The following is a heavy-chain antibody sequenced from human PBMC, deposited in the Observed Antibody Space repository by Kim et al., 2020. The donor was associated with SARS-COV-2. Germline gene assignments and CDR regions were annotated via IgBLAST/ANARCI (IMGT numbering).Heavy chain of an antibody. CDR3: ARHVQWLTPVTF. CDR1: GYSFTSYW. Sequence: GESLKISCKGSGYSFTSYWISWVRQMPGKGLEWMGRIDPSDSYTNYSPSFQGHVTISADKSISTAYLQWSSLKASDTAMYYCARHVQWLTPVTFWGQGTLVTVSS. J-gene: IGHJ4*02. V-gene: IGHV5-10-1*01. CDR2: IDPSDSYT. D-gene: IGHD6-19*01.